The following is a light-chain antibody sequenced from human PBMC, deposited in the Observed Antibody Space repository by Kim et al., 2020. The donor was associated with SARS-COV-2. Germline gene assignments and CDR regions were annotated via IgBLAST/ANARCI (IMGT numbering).Light chain of an antibody. CDR1: QRVTRSY. Sequence: GERATPSCTASQRVTRSYLAWCQQITGQATNLLIYRTTIKASVIPDRFSGSVSGTDFTLTISRLEPKGFAVYYCQQYGNSPRTFGQGTKLEI. CDR3: QQYGNSPRT. J-gene: IGKJ2*01. CDR2: RTT. V-gene: IGKV3-20*01.